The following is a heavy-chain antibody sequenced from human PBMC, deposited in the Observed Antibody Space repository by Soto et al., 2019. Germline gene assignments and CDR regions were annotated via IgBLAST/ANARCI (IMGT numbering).Heavy chain of an antibody. CDR2: IKTKGDGGTT. J-gene: IGHJ4*02. Sequence: GGSVRLSCAASGFTFNNAWMNWVRQARGKGLEWVGRIKTKGDGGTTDYAAPVKGRFTISRDDSKTTLYLQMNSLKTEDTAVYYCTTDSRWAVAGSPTQDYWGQGTLVTVSS. V-gene: IGHV3-15*07. D-gene: IGHD6-19*01. CDR1: GFTFNNAW. CDR3: TTDSRWAVAGSPTQDY.